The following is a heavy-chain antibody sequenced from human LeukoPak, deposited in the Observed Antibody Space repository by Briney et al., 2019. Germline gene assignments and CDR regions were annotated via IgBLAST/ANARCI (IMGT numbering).Heavy chain of an antibody. Sequence: PGGSLRLSCAGSGFTFSSYGMSWVRQAPGKRLEWVSAISGSGGSTYYADSVKGRFTISRDNSKNTLYLQMNSLRAEDTAVYYCARDKVVGPTQFDYWGQGAPVTVSS. V-gene: IGHV3-23*01. CDR3: ARDKVVGPTQFDY. D-gene: IGHD1-26*01. J-gene: IGHJ4*02. CDR2: ISGSGGST. CDR1: GFTFSSYG.